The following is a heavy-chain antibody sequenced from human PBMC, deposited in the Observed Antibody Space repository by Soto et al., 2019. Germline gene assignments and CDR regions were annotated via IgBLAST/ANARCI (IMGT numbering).Heavy chain of an antibody. V-gene: IGHV3-11*06. Sequence: GGSLRLSCAASGFTFSDYYMSWIRRAPGKGLEWVSYISSSSSYTNYADSVKGRFTISRDNAKNSLYLQMNSLRAEDTAVYYCARAGYSSGWYSDYWGQGTLVTVSS. J-gene: IGHJ4*02. D-gene: IGHD6-19*01. CDR2: ISSSSSYT. CDR3: ARAGYSSGWYSDY. CDR1: GFTFSDYY.